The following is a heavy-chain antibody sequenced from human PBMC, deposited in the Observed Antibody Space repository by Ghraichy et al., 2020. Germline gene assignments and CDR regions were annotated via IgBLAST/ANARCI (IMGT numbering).Heavy chain of an antibody. CDR1: GGSISTYY. V-gene: IGHV4-59*01. D-gene: IGHD3-22*01. CDR3: ARESYYDSSGYYYFVY. J-gene: IGHJ4*02. Sequence: SETLSLTCTVSGGSISTYYWSWIRQPPGKGLEWIGYIYYTGSTNYNPSLKSRVTISVDTSKNQFSLKLSPVTAADTAVYYCARESYYDSSGYYYFVYWGQGILVTVSS. CDR2: IYYTGST.